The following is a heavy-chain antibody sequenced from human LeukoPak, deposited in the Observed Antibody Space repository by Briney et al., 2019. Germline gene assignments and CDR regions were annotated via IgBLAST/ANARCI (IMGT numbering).Heavy chain of an antibody. V-gene: IGHV1-8*03. J-gene: IGHJ3*02. CDR3: ARGRGGKTGRAFDI. Sequence: GASVKVSCKASGYTFTSYDINRVRQATGQGLEWMGWMNPNSGNTGYAQKFQGRVTIIRNTSISTAYMELSSLRSEDTAVYYCARGRGGKTGRAFDIWGQGTMVTVSS. CDR1: GYTFTSYD. CDR2: MNPNSGNT. D-gene: IGHD3-10*01.